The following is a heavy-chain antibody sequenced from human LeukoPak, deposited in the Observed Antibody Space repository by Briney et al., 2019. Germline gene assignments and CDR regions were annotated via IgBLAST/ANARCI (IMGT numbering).Heavy chain of an antibody. V-gene: IGHV3-49*04. CDR1: GFTFGDYV. CDR2: IRSKAYGGTT. J-gene: IGHJ4*02. Sequence: PGGSLRLSCTASGFTFGDYVMNWVRQAPGKGLEWVGFIRSKAYGGTTEYAASVKGRFTISRDDSKSIAYLQMNSLKTEDTAVYYCITVYRDHKADWGQGTLVTVPS. D-gene: IGHD1-26*01. CDR3: ITVYRDHKAD.